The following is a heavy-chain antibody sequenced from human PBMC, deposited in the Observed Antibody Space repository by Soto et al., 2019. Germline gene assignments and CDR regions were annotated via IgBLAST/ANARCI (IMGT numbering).Heavy chain of an antibody. Sequence: SETLSLTCTVSGGSISSYYWSWIRQPPGKGLEWIGYIYYSGSTNYNPSLKSRVTISVDTSKNQFSLELSSVTAADTAVYYCARDNSYYDSSGYYQDAFDIWGQGTMVTVSS. CDR1: GGSISSYY. CDR2: IYYSGST. J-gene: IGHJ3*02. V-gene: IGHV4-59*01. CDR3: ARDNSYYDSSGYYQDAFDI. D-gene: IGHD3-22*01.